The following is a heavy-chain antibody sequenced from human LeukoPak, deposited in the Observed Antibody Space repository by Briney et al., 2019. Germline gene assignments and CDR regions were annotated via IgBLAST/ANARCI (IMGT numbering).Heavy chain of an antibody. D-gene: IGHD3-22*01. CDR1: GGSISSYY. Sequence: SETLSLTCSVSGGSISSYYWSWIRQPPGKGLEWIGYIYTTGTTNYNPSLESRVTISVDMSKNQFSLKLSSVTAADTAVYYCARLYYYDSSGYPTGDAFDIWGQGTMVTVSS. CDR2: IYTTGTT. V-gene: IGHV4-4*09. J-gene: IGHJ3*02. CDR3: ARLYYYDSSGYPTGDAFDI.